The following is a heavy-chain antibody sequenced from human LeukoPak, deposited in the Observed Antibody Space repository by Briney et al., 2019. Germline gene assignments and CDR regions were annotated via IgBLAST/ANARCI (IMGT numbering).Heavy chain of an antibody. Sequence: SETLSLTCTVSGGSVSSGDYYWSWIRQPPGKGLEWIGYIYYSGSTYYNPSLKSRVTISVDTSKNQFSLKLSSVTAADMAVYYCAREVSRWPYYFDYWGQGTLVTVSS. V-gene: IGHV4-30-4*01. CDR1: GGSVSSGDYY. D-gene: IGHD4-23*01. CDR3: AREVSRWPYYFDY. J-gene: IGHJ4*02. CDR2: IYYSGST.